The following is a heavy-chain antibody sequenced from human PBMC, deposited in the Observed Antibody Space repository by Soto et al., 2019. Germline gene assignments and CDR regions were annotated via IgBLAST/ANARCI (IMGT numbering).Heavy chain of an antibody. CDR2: IYYSGST. D-gene: IGHD3-10*01. CDR3: ASGYYGSGSYYWFDP. Sequence: SETLSLTCTVSGGSIGSGGYYWSWIRQHPGKGLEWIGYIYYSGSTYYNPSLKSRVTISVDTSKNQFSLKLSSVTAADTAVYYCASGYYGSGSYYWFDPWGQGTLVTVSS. J-gene: IGHJ5*02. CDR1: GGSIGSGGYY. V-gene: IGHV4-31*03.